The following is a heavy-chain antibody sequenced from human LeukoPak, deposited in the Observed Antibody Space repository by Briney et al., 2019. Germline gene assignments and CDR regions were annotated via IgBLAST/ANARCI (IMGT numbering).Heavy chain of an antibody. CDR2: IYHSGST. D-gene: IGHD3-3*01. J-gene: IGHJ4*02. CDR1: GGSISSGGYS. V-gene: IGHV4-30-2*01. Sequence: SETLSLTCAVSGGSISSGGYSWSWIRQPPGKGLEWIGYIYHSGSTYYNPSLKSRVTISVDRSKNQFSLKLSSVTAADTAVYYCARGGDFWSGYGFDYWGRGTLVTVSS. CDR3: ARGGDFWSGYGFDY.